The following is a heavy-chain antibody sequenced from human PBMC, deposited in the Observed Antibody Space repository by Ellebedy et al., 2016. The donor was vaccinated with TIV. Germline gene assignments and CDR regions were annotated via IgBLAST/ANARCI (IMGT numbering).Heavy chain of an antibody. CDR2: IYYIGIP. V-gene: IGHV4-59*01. CDR1: DGPISTFY. J-gene: IGHJ4*02. D-gene: IGHD4-23*01. Sequence: MPSETLSLTCNVSDGPISTFYWSWIRQPPGKGLEVIGYIYYIGIPNYNPSLESRVAISIDTSENQFSLRLSSVTAAETAVYYCAAYYGGRFDYWGQGTLVTVSS. CDR3: AAYYGGRFDY.